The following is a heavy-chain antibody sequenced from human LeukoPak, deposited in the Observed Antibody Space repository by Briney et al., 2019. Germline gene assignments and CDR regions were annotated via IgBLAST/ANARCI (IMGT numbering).Heavy chain of an antibody. CDR2: IIPIFGTA. J-gene: IGHJ2*01. Sequence: SVKVSCKASGYTFTSYGISWVQQAPGQGLEWMGGIIPIFGTANYAQKFQGRVTITADESTSTAYMELSSLRSEDTAVYYCARDYYYDSSRRYFDLWGRGTLVTVSS. V-gene: IGHV1-69*13. CDR1: GYTFTSYG. D-gene: IGHD3-22*01. CDR3: ARDYYYDSSRRYFDL.